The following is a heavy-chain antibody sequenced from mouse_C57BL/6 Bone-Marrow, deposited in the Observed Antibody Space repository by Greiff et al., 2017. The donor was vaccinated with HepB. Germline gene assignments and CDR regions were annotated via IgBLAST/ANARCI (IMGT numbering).Heavy chain of an antibody. D-gene: IGHD1-2*01. J-gene: IGHJ2*01. V-gene: IGHV1-15*01. Sequence: VQLQQSGAELVRPGASVTLSCKASGYTFTDYEMHWVKQTPVHGLEWIGAIDPETGGTAYNQKFKGKAILTADKSSSTAYMELRNLTSEDSAVYYCTRGGLLRLTGSYYFDYWGQGTTLTVSS. CDR2: IDPETGGT. CDR3: TRGGLLRLTGSYYFDY. CDR1: GYTFTDYE.